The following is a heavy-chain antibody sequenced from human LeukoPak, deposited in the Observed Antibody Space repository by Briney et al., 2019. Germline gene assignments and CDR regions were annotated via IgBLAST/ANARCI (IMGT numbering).Heavy chain of an antibody. CDR1: GGSISSYY. V-gene: IGHV4-59*08. D-gene: IGHD6-13*01. CDR3: ARHPPLSSSSWYYYYGMDV. CDR2: IYYSGST. Sequence: SETLSLTCTVSGGSISSYYWSWIRQPPGKGLEWIGYIYYSGSTNYNPSLKSRVTISVDTSKNQFSLKLSSVTAADTAVYYCARHPPLSSSSWYYYYGMDVWGQGTAVTVSS. J-gene: IGHJ6*02.